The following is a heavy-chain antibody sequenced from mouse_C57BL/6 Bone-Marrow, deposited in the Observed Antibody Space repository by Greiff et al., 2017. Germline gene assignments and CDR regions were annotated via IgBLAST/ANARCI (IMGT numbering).Heavy chain of an antibody. J-gene: IGHJ4*01. Sequence: QVQLQQPGAELVRPGSSVKLSCKASGYTFTSYWMHWVKQRPIQGLEWIGNIDPSDSETHYNQKFKDKATLTVDKSSSTAYMQLSSLTSEDSAVFYCARRWKGAMDYWGQGTSVTVSS. V-gene: IGHV1-52*01. CDR2: IDPSDSET. CDR1: GYTFTSYW. CDR3: ARRWKGAMDY. D-gene: IGHD1-1*02.